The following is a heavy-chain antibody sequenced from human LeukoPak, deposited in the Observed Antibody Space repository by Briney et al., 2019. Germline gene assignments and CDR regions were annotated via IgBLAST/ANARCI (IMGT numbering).Heavy chain of an antibody. V-gene: IGHV3-23*01. CDR2: ISGSAGST. D-gene: IGHD3-22*01. CDR3: AKGRGYYYDSSGYCCFDY. Sequence: GGSLRLSCAASGFTFSSYAVTWVRQAPGKGLECVSSISGSAGSTYYADSVKGRFTISRDTSKNTLYLQMNSLRAEDTAVYYCAKGRGYYYDSSGYCCFDYWGQGTLVTVSS. CDR1: GFTFSSYA. J-gene: IGHJ4*02.